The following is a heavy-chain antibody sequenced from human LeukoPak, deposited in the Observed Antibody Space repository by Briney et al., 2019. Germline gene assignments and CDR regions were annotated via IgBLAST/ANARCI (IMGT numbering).Heavy chain of an antibody. CDR3: ASGIGVGDSFDI. CDR1: GFTSSSYW. V-gene: IGHV3-74*01. D-gene: IGHD3-3*01. Sequence: GGSLRLSCAASGFTSSSYWMYWVRQAPGKGLVWVSRINSDARNTNYADSVQGRFTISIDNAKNTLYLQLNSLRVEDTAVYYCASGIGVGDSFDIWGQGTMVTVSS. CDR2: INSDARNT. J-gene: IGHJ3*02.